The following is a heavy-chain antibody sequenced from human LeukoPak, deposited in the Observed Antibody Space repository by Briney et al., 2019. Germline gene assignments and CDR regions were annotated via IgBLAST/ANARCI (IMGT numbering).Heavy chain of an antibody. J-gene: IGHJ4*02. D-gene: IGHD2-21*01. CDR1: GFTFSNAW. CDR2: IKGRTDGGAT. V-gene: IGHV3-15*01. CDR3: TTGELN. Sequence: PGGSLRVSCAASGFTFSNAWMTWVRQAPGKGLEWVGRIKGRTDGGATDYAAPVKGRFTISRDDSKNTVYLQMNSLKTEDTAVYYCTTGELNWGQGTLVTVSS.